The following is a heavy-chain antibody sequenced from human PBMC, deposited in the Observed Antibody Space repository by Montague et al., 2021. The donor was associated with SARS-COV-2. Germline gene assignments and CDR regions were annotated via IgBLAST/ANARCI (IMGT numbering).Heavy chain of an antibody. CDR1: GVSITSTNW. V-gene: IGHV4-4*02. J-gene: IGHJ4*02. D-gene: IGHD4-11*01. CDR2: ISYGGIA. Sequence: SETLSLTCAVSGVSITSTNWCCMLRQPPGKRLELIGDISYGGIATYNPSLKSRATISMDRSRNLFSLKLSSMTAADTAIYHCAGKVLTVPADYWGQGTLVTVS. CDR3: AGKVLTVPADY.